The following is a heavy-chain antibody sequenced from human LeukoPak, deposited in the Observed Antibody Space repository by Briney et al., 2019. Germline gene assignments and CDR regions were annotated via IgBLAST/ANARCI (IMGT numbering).Heavy chain of an antibody. CDR1: GFTFSSYS. CDR2: ISSSSSAM. V-gene: IGHV3-48*02. CDR3: ARGSGNSFDY. D-gene: IGHD3-10*01. J-gene: IGHJ4*02. Sequence: PGGSLRLSCAASGFTFSSYSMSWVRQAAGKGLEWVSYISSSSSAMYYADSMKGRFTISRDNAKNSLYLQMNNLRDEDTAVYYCARGSGNSFDYWGQGALVTVSS.